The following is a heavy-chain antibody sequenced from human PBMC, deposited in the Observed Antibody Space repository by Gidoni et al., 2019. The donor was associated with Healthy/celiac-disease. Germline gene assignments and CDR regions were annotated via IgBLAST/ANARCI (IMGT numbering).Heavy chain of an antibody. CDR2: IYYSGST. CDR3: ATPMITFGGVIAGVDY. V-gene: IGHV4-39*01. D-gene: IGHD3-16*02. Sequence: QLQLQESGPGLVKPSETLSLTCTVSVGSISSSSDYWGWIRQPPGKGLEWLGSIYYSGSTYYNPSLKSRVTISVDTSKNQFSLKLSSVTAADTAVYYCATPMITFGGVIAGVDYWGQGTLVTVSS. J-gene: IGHJ4*02. CDR1: VGSISSSSDY.